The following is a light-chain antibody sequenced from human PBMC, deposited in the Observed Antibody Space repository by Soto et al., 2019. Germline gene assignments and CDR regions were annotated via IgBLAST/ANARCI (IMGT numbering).Light chain of an antibody. V-gene: IGLV2-14*03. CDR1: SSDVGGYNY. CDR3: SSYTTSHTRHIV. J-gene: IGLJ1*01. Sequence: QSVLSQPASVYGSPGQSITISCTGTSSDVGGYNYVSWYQHHPGKAPKLMIYDVSNRPSGISTRFSGSKSGNTASLTISGLQPEDEVDYYCSSYTTSHTRHIVFATGT. CDR2: DVS.